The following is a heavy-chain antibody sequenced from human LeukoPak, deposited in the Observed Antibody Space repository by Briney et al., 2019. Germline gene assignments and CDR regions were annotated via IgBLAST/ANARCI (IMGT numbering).Heavy chain of an antibody. Sequence: GGSLRLSCAASGFTFSSYGMSWVRQAPGKGLEWVSGMSGSAGSTYYADSVKGRFTISRDKSKNTLYLQMNSLRAGDTAVYYCAKDRARIVVVPSAIFDSWGQGTLVTVSS. CDR3: AKDRARIVVVPSAIFDS. CDR2: MSGSAGST. J-gene: IGHJ4*02. V-gene: IGHV3-23*01. CDR1: GFTFSSYG. D-gene: IGHD2-2*01.